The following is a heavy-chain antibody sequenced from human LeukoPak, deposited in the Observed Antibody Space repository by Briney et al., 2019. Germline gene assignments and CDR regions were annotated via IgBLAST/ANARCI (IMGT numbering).Heavy chain of an antibody. Sequence: QPGGSLRLSCAASGFTFSSYSMNWVRQAPGKGLEWVSYISSSSSTIYYADSVKGRFTISRDNAKNSLYLQMNSLRAEDTAVYYCARDPMVRGVTTLDYWGRGTLVTVSS. CDR1: GFTFSSYS. V-gene: IGHV3-48*01. CDR3: ARDPMVRGVTTLDY. J-gene: IGHJ4*02. CDR2: ISSSSSTI. D-gene: IGHD3-10*01.